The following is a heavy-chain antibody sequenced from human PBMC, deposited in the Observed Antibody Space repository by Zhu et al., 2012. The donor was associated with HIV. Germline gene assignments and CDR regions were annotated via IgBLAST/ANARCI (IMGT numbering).Heavy chain of an antibody. J-gene: IGHJ4*02. CDR1: GGSMSSHY. D-gene: IGHD1-1*01. Sequence: QVQLQESGPQLVKPSETLSLTCTVSGGSMSSHYWNWVRQPPGKGLQWIGCMYSSGSTKYNFSLKSRVAISLDMSKNQFSLNLSSVTTADTAVYYCARSVKGQLVFDSWGQGALVHRLL. CDR3: ARSVKGQLVFDS. CDR2: MYSSGST. V-gene: IGHV4-59*11.